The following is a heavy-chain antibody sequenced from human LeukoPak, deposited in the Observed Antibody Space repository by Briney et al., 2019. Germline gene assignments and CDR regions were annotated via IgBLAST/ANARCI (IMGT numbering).Heavy chain of an antibody. V-gene: IGHV4-39*01. J-gene: IGHJ4*02. D-gene: IGHD3-22*01. CDR2: IYYSGST. CDR3: ARLGYYHDLGRDYFDY. CDR1: GGSISNSSYY. Sequence: PSETLSLTCTVSGGSISNSSYYWGWIRQPPGKGLEWIGSIYYSGSTYYNPSLKSRVTISVDTSKNQFSLKLSSVTAADTAVYYCARLGYYHDLGRDYFDYWGQGTLVTVSS.